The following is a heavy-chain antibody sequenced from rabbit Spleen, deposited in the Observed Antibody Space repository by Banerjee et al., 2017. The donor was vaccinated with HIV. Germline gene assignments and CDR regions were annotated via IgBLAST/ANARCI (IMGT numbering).Heavy chain of an antibody. CDR1: GFDFSNYG. CDR3: VRSWDGRHDAFDP. Sequence: QEQLVESGGGLVQPGGSLKLSCKASGFDFSNYGVTWVRQAPGKGLEWIACVWTGSSGTTYYASWAKGRFTISKTSSTTVTLQMSSLTAADTATYFCVRSWDGRHDAFDPWGQGTLVTVS. J-gene: IGHJ2*01. CDR2: VWTGSSGTT. D-gene: IGHD4-2*01. V-gene: IGHV1S45*01.